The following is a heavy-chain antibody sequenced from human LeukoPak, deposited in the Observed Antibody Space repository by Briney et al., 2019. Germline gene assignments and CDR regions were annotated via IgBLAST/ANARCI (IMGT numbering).Heavy chain of an antibody. Sequence: SETLSLTCSVSGDSITSNNFYWGWFRQPPGKRLEWIGTVYHTGITHYNPSLSSRISMSVDTAKNHFSLRLNSVTANDTAVYYCARHGILTDHSVRYWGQGILVTVSS. CDR3: ARHGILTDHSVRY. CDR2: VYHTGIT. J-gene: IGHJ4*02. D-gene: IGHD3-9*01. CDR1: GDSITSNNFY. V-gene: IGHV4-39*01.